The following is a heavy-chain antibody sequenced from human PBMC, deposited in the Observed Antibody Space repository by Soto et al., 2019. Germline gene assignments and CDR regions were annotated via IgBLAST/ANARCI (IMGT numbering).Heavy chain of an antibody. D-gene: IGHD2-15*01. CDR2: IYPGDSDT. V-gene: IGHV5-51*01. CDR3: ARLGYCSGGSCYFPRSQNYYYYGMDV. CDR1: GYSFTSYW. J-gene: IGHJ6*02. Sequence: GESLKISCKGSGYSFTSYWIGWVRQMPGKGLEWMGIIYPGDSDTRYSPSFQGQVTISADKSISTAYLQWSSLKASDTARYYCARLGYCSGGSCYFPRSQNYYYYGMDVWGQGTTVTVSS.